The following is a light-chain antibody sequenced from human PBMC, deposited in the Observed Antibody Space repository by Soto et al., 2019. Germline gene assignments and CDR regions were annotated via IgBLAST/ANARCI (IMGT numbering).Light chain of an antibody. J-gene: IGLJ1*01. V-gene: IGLV2-14*02. Sequence: QSALTQPASVSGSPGQSITISCTGTSSDVGSYNLVSWYQQHPGKAPKLMIYEVSNRPSGVSNRFSGSKSGNTASLTISGLQAEDEADYHCSSYTSSSTPYVFGTGTKLTVL. CDR3: SSYTSSSTPYV. CDR1: SSDVGSYNL. CDR2: EVS.